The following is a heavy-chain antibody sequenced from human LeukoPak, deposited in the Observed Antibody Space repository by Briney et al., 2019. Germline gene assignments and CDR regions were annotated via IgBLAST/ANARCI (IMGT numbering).Heavy chain of an antibody. CDR2: SYYSGST. V-gene: IGHV4-39*01. J-gene: IGHJ4*02. CDR1: GVSISSSSYY. D-gene: IGHD2-15*01. Sequence: SETLCLSCAVSGVSISSSSYYWGWIRQPPGKGLEWFVSSYYSGSTYYNPSLKSPVTLSVDTSKTQFSLKLSSVTADDTAVYYCASSQGDIVVVVAATFVFDYCGQGTLVTVSS. CDR3: ASSQGDIVVVVAATFVFDY.